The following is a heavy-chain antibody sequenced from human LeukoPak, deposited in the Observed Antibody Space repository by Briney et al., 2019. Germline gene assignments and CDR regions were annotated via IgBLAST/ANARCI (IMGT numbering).Heavy chain of an antibody. CDR2: INPNSGGT. Sequence: GASVKVSSKASGYTFTDNYIQWVRQAPGQGLEWMGWINPNSGGTNSAQKFQGRVTMTRDTSVSTAYMELSRLRSDDTAVYYCARDHCTSSGCYEYYCYGMDVWGQGTTVTVSS. J-gene: IGHJ6*02. CDR1: GYTFTDNY. D-gene: IGHD2-2*01. V-gene: IGHV1-2*02. CDR3: ARDHCTSSGCYEYYCYGMDV.